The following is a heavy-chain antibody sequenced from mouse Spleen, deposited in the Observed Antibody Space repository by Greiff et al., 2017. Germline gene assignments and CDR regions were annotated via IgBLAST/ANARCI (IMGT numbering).Heavy chain of an antibody. CDR1: GYTFTSYV. J-gene: IGHJ3*01. Sequence: VQLQQSGPELVKPGASVKMSCKASGYTFTSYVMHWVKQKPGQGLEWIGYINPYNDGTKYNEKFKGKATLTSDKSSSTAYMQLSSLTSEDTAVYCCAIYHPFYDYDGSYGFAYWGQGTLVTVSA. D-gene: IGHD1-1*01. V-gene: IGHV1-14*01. CDR2: INPYNDGT. CDR3: AIYHPFYDYDGSYGFAY.